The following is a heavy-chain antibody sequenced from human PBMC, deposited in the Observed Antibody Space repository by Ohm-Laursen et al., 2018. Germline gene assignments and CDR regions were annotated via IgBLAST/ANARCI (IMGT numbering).Heavy chain of an antibody. CDR3: TRDPETRRGYDLGVDY. CDR2: ISPSGKTV. V-gene: IGHV3-48*03. Sequence: GSLRLSCAASGLTFSDYEMNWVRQAPGKGLEWVSYISPSGKTVYYADSVKGRFTISRENAKNSLCLQMNSLRAEDTAIYYCTRDPETRRGYDLGVDYWGQGTLATVSS. D-gene: IGHD5-12*01. J-gene: IGHJ4*02. CDR1: GLTFSDYE.